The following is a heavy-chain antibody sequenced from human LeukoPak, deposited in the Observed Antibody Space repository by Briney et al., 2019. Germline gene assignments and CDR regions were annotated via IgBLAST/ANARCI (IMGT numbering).Heavy chain of an antibody. CDR2: IYSSGST. D-gene: IGHD3-10*01. V-gene: IGHV4-61*02. Sequence: SQTLSLTCTVSGGSISSGSYYWSWIRQPAGKALEWIGRIYSSGSTNYNPSLKSRVTISVDTSKNQFSLKLSSVTAADTAMYYCARELSPRDGEGYYFDYWGQGTLVTVSS. J-gene: IGHJ4*02. CDR1: GGSISSGSYY. CDR3: ARELSPRDGEGYYFDY.